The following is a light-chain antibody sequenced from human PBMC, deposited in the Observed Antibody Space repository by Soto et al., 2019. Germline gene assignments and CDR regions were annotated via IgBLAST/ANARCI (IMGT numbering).Light chain of an antibody. CDR2: DNN. CDR1: SSNIGSNY. J-gene: IGLJ2*01. CDR3: GTWDSSLGAVV. V-gene: IGLV1-51*01. Sequence: QSVLTQPPSVSAAPGQKVTISCSGSSSNIGSNYVSWYQQLPGTAPKLLIYDNNKRPSGIPDRFSGAKSGTSATLGITGPRAGDEADYYCGTWDSSLGAVVFGGGTKLTVL.